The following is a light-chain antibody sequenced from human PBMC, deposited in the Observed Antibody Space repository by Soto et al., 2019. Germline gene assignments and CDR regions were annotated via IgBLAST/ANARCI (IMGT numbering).Light chain of an antibody. CDR3: QQYNSYLLT. J-gene: IGKJ4*01. V-gene: IGKV1-5*01. CDR1: QSISSW. Sequence: DIQMTQSPSTLSASVGDRVTITCRASQSISSWLAWYQQKPGKAPKLLSYAASSLESGVPSRFSGSGSGTEFTLTISSLQPDDFATYYCQQYNSYLLTFGGGTKVEIK. CDR2: AAS.